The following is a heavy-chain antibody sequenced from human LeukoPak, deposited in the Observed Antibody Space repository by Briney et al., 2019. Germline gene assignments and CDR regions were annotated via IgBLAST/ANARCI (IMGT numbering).Heavy chain of an antibody. D-gene: IGHD5-12*01. CDR1: GYTFTSYD. Sequence: ASVKVFCKASGYTFTSYDINWVRQATGQGLEWMGWMNPNSCNTGYAQKFQGRVTMTRNSSISTAYRALSSLRSEDTPVYYCERGDSGYDPWDYGGQGTLVTV. J-gene: IGHJ4*02. CDR2: MNPNSCNT. CDR3: ERGDSGYDPWDY. V-gene: IGHV1-8*01.